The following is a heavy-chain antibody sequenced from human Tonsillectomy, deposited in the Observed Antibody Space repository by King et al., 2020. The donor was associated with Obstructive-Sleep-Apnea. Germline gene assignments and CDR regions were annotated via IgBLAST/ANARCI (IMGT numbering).Heavy chain of an antibody. CDR3: ARDHGYSYGYIDYYFDY. J-gene: IGHJ4*02. CDR2: ISYDGSSK. D-gene: IGHD5-18*01. V-gene: IGHV3-30-3*01. Sequence: VQLVESGGGVVQPGRSLRLCCAASGFAFSNNAMKWVRQVPGKGLEWVALISYDGSSKYNADSVKGRFTISRDDSKNTLYLQMNSLRAEDTAVYYCARDHGYSYGYIDYYFDYWGQGTLVTVSS. CDR1: GFAFSNNA.